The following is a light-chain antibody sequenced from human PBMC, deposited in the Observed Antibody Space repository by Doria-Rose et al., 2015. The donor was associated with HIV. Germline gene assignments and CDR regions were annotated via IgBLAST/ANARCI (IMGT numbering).Light chain of an antibody. V-gene: IGKV1-39*01. CDR3: QRTYSSPPWT. CDR1: QTVSTY. CDR2: AAS. Sequence: DIQVTQSPSSLSASIGDRVTITCRASQTVSTYLNWFQQEPGKAPKLLIYAASRLQSGVPSRFSGSGSGTDFTLTISGLQPGDFATYYCQRTYSSPPWTFGQGTKVEMK. J-gene: IGKJ1*01.